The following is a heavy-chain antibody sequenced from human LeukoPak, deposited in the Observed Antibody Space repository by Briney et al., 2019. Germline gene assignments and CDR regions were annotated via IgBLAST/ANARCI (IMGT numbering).Heavy chain of an antibody. CDR3: ARAAKLWFGELYYYFDY. V-gene: IGHV4-4*02. CDR2: IYQSGST. J-gene: IGHJ4*02. Sequence: SETLSLTCAVSGGSISSSNWWSWVRQPPGKGLEWIGEIYQSGSTNYNPSLKSRVTMSVDNSKNQFSLKLSSVTAADTAVYYCARAAKLWFGELYYYFDYWGQGTLVTVSS. CDR1: GGSISSSNW. D-gene: IGHD3-10*01.